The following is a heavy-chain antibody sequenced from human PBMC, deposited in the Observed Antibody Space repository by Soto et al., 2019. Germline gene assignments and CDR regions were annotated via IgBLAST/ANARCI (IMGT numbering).Heavy chain of an antibody. J-gene: IGHJ4*02. CDR3: ARARITIFGVVITPADY. D-gene: IGHD3-3*01. Sequence: ASVKVSFKASGYTFTGYYMHWLRQAPGQGLEWMGWINPNSGGTNYAQKFQGRVTMTRDTSISTAYMELSRLRSDDTAVYYCARARITIFGVVITPADYWGQGTLVTVSS. CDR2: INPNSGGT. CDR1: GYTFTGYY. V-gene: IGHV1-2*02.